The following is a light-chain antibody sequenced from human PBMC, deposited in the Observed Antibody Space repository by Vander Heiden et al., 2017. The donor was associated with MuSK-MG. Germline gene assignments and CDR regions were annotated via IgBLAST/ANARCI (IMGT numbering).Light chain of an antibody. V-gene: IGKV1-5*03. CDR1: QSISPW. Sequence: DIQMTQSPSTLSASVGDRVTITCRASQSISPWLAWYQQKPGKAPRLLIYKASSLETGVPSRFSGSASGTEFTLTITSLQPDDCATYYCQQYNSYPVTFGQGTKVEIK. CDR2: KAS. CDR3: QQYNSYPVT. J-gene: IGKJ1*01.